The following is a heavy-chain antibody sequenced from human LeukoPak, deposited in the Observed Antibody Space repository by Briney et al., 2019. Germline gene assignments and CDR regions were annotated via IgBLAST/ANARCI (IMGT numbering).Heavy chain of an antibody. D-gene: IGHD3-22*01. CDR3: ARGYDILTGPPYYDSSGILGG. V-gene: IGHV4-4*07. J-gene: IGHJ4*02. CDR1: GGSISSYY. CDR2: IYTSGST. Sequence: SETLSLTCTVSGGSISSYYWSWIRQPAGKGLEWIGRIYTSGSTNYNPSLKSRVTMSVDTSKNQSSLKLSSVTAADTAVYYCARGYDILTGPPYYDSSGILGGWGQGTLVTVSS.